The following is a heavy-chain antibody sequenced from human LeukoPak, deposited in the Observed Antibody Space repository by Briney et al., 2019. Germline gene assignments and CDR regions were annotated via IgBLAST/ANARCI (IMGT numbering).Heavy chain of an antibody. J-gene: IGHJ3*02. Sequence: AETLSLTCAVYGGSLSGYYWSWIRQPPGKGLEWIGEINHSGSTNYNPSLKSRVTISVDTSKNQFSLKLSSVTAADTAVYYCARRDYNYVWGSYRAFDIWGQGTMFTVSS. CDR2: INHSGST. V-gene: IGHV4-34*01. D-gene: IGHD3-16*02. CDR3: ARRDYNYVWGSYRAFDI. CDR1: GGSLSGYY.